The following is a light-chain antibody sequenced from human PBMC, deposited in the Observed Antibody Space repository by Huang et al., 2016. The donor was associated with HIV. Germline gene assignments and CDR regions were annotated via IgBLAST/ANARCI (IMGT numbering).Light chain of an antibody. Sequence: VMTQSPATLSVSPGVRVTLSCRASQTVIKNLARYQHRPGQPPRLLVYGTSVRAAGVPDRFSGSGSGTDFTLTITSMQSEDFAIYYCQQYNRWPPLAFGGGTKVETK. J-gene: IGKJ4*01. CDR3: QQYNRWPPLA. CDR1: QTVIKN. V-gene: IGKV3-15*01. CDR2: GTS.